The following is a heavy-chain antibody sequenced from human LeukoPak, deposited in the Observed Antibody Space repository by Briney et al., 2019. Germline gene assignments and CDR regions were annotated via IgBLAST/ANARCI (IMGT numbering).Heavy chain of an antibody. CDR2: IYSGGST. V-gene: IGHV3-53*01. D-gene: IGHD5-24*01. CDR3: ARLSRDGYNDYFDY. Sequence: GSLRLSCAASGFTVSSNYMSWVRQAPGKGLEWVSVIYSGGSTYYADSVKGRFTISRDNSKNTLYLQMNSLRAEDTAVYYCARLSRDGYNDYFDYWGQGTLVTVSS. J-gene: IGHJ4*02. CDR1: GFTVSSNY.